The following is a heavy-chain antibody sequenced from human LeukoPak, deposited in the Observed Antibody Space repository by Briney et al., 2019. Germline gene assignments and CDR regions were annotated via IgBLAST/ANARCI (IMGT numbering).Heavy chain of an antibody. J-gene: IGHJ4*02. CDR1: GGSFSGYY. V-gene: IGHV4-34*01. CDR3: ARGQRGSSHYYDRETHYSDY. CDR2: INHSGST. Sequence: SETLSLTCAVYGGSFSGYYWSWIRQPPGKGLEWIGEINHSGSTNYNPSLKSRVTISVDTSKNQFSLKLSSVTAADTAVYYCARGQRGSSHYYDRETHYSDYWGQGTLVTVSS. D-gene: IGHD3-22*01.